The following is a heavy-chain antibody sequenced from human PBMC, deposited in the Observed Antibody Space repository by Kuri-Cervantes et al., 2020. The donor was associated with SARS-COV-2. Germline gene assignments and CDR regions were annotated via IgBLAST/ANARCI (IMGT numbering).Heavy chain of an antibody. CDR1: GGSISSSSYY. Sequence: ETLSLTCTVSGGSISSSSYYWGWIRQPPGKGLEWIGSIYYSGSTYYNPSLKSRVTISVDTSKNQFSLKLSSVTAADTAVYYCARGGLGSGSSNLESWGQGTLVTVSS. V-gene: IGHV4-39*07. D-gene: IGHD6-6*01. CDR3: ARGGLGSGSSNLES. CDR2: IYYSGST. J-gene: IGHJ5*02.